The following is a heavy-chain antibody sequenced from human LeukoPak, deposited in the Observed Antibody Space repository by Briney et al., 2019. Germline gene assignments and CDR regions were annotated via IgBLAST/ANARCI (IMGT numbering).Heavy chain of an antibody. Sequence: PGGSLRLSCAASGFTFSSYAMSWVRQAPGKGLEWVAVIANDGSNKYYVDSVKGRFTISRDNSKNTLYLQMNSLRAEDTAVYYCAKPVYSSGAGDYWGQGTLVTVSS. D-gene: IGHD6-19*01. V-gene: IGHV3-30*18. J-gene: IGHJ4*02. CDR2: IANDGSNK. CDR3: AKPVYSSGAGDY. CDR1: GFTFSSYA.